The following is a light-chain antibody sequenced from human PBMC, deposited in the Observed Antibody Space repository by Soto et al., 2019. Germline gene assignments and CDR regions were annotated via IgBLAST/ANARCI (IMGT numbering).Light chain of an antibody. Sequence: ELVLTQSPGTLSLSPGERATLSCRASQSVNTKYLAWYQQKPGQAPRLLIYGASSRATGIPDRFSGSGSGTDFTLTISRLEPEDFAVYYCQQYGSSPPWTFGQGTKVDIK. V-gene: IGKV3-20*01. CDR3: QQYGSSPPWT. CDR1: QSVNTKY. CDR2: GAS. J-gene: IGKJ1*01.